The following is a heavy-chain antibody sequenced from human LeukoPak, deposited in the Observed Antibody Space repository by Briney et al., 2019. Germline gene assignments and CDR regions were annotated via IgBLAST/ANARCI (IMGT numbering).Heavy chain of an antibody. CDR1: GGTFSSYA. Sequence: SVKVSCKASGGTFSSYAISWVRQAPGQGLEWMGGIIHIFGTANYAQKFQGRVTITADESTSTAYMELSSLRSEDTAVYYCARVAYDYCSSTSCYTRGDDPYYFDYWGQGTLVTVSS. D-gene: IGHD2-2*02. V-gene: IGHV1-69*13. CDR2: IIHIFGTA. J-gene: IGHJ4*02. CDR3: ARVAYDYCSSTSCYTRGDDPYYFDY.